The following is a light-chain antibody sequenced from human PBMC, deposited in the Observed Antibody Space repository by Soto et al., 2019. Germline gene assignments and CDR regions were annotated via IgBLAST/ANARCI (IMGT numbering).Light chain of an antibody. CDR3: QQYYATPYT. CDR1: QTVLYNSNNKNY. J-gene: IGKJ2*01. CDR2: WAS. V-gene: IGKV4-1*01. Sequence: DIVMTQSPDSLAVSLGERATINCKSSQTVLYNSNNKNYLAWYPQKPGQPPKLLIYWASTRESGVPDRFSDSGSGTDFTLTISSLQAEDVAVYFCQQYYATPYTFGQGTKLEIK.